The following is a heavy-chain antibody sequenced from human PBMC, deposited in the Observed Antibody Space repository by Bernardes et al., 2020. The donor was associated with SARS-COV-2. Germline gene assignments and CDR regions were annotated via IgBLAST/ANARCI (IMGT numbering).Heavy chain of an antibody. CDR2: IYPGGTT. D-gene: IGHD3-16*02. CDR3: ARDLGNPSYRYYYGVDV. V-gene: IGHV3-66*02. J-gene: IGHJ6*02. CDR1: GLTVSDNY. Sequence: GSLRLSCAASGLTVSDNYMTWVRQAPGKGLEWVSFIYPGGTTYYADSVKGRFTISRDNSKNTLYLQMNNLRREDTAVYYCARDLGNPSYRYYYGVDVWGQGTTVSVSS.